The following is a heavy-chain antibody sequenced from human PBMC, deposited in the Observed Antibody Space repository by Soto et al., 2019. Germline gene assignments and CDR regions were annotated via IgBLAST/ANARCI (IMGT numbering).Heavy chain of an antibody. CDR3: ARFLAGSVSAFDV. D-gene: IGHD6-19*01. Sequence: SETLSLTCTVSGGSISTYYWNWIRQPPGKGLEWIGYIYYSGSTHYNPSLKSRVTISVDTSKNQFSLKLSSVTAADTAVYYCARFLAGSVSAFDVWGLGTMVTVS. J-gene: IGHJ3*01. CDR2: IYYSGST. V-gene: IGHV4-59*01. CDR1: GGSISTYY.